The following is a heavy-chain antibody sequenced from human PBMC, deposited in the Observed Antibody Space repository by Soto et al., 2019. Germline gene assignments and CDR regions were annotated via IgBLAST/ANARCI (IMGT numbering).Heavy chain of an antibody. CDR2: ISGSGGST. CDR3: AKGWDDILTGYYRDYYYGMDV. CDR1: GFTFSSYA. V-gene: IGHV3-23*01. J-gene: IGHJ6*02. Sequence: TGGSLRLSCAASGFTFSSYAMSWVRQAPGKGLEWVSAISGSGGSTYYADSVKGRFTISRDNSKNTLYLQMNSLRAEDTAVYYCAKGWDDILTGYYRDYYYGMDVWGQGTTVTVSS. D-gene: IGHD3-9*01.